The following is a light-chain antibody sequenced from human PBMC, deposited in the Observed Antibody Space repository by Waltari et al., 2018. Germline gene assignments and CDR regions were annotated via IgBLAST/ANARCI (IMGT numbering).Light chain of an antibody. J-gene: IGLJ1*01. Sequence: QSALTQPRSVSGSPGQSVTISCIGTSSDVGGYNYFSWYQQYPGKAPKLVIYDVNKRPSGVPDRFSGSKSGNTASLTISGLQAEDEADYYCCSYAGSSTFYVFGSGTEVTV. CDR3: CSYAGSSTFYV. V-gene: IGLV2-11*01. CDR1: SSDVGGYNY. CDR2: DVN.